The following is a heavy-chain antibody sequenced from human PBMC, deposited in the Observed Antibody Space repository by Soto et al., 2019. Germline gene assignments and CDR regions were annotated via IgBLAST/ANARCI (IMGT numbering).Heavy chain of an antibody. CDR2: INAGNGDL. Sequence: QVQLVQSGAEVKKPGASVNLSCKASGYTLSNYAMHWVRQAPGQRLEWMGWINAGNGDLKYSPKFQGRVSITRDTSANTAYMELSSLRFEDTAIYYCARDGDGRAAAGMVSWGQGTLVTVSS. CDR1: GYTLSNYA. CDR3: ARDGDGRAAAGMVS. J-gene: IGHJ5*02. D-gene: IGHD6-13*01. V-gene: IGHV1-3*01.